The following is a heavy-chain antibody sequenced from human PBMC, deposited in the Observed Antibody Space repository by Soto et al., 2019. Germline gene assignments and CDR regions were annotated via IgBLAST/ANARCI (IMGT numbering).Heavy chain of an antibody. CDR2: SHQSGNT. J-gene: IGHJ1*01. V-gene: IGHV4-4*02. CDR3: ATRDTGRVY. D-gene: IGHD5-18*01. CDR1: GVSIGSHDW. Sequence: QVQLQESGPGLVKPSGTLSLTCAVSGVSIGSHDWWTWVRQPPGKGLEWIGESHQSGNTNYNSSLESRVTISLDKSKNLFSLQLSSVTVADMAVYYCATRDTGRVYWGQGTLVTVSS.